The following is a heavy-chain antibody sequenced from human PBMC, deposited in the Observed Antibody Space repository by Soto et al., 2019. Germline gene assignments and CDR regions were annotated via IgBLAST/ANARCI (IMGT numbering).Heavy chain of an antibody. D-gene: IGHD3-22*01. CDR1: GVSISSSGYY. Sequence: PSETLSLTCSVSGVSISSSGYYWSWIRQHPGKALEWIGYIYYSGSTYYNPSLKSRVTISVDTSKNQFPLKLSSVTAADTAVYYCAIYDSSGSRGFQHWGQGTLVTVSS. V-gene: IGHV4-31*03. CDR3: AIYDSSGSRGFQH. CDR2: IYYSGST. J-gene: IGHJ1*01.